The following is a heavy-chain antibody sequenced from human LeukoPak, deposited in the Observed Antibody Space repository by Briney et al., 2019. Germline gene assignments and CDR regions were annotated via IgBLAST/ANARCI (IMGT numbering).Heavy chain of an antibody. J-gene: IGHJ4*02. V-gene: IGHV4-39*07. CDR1: GGSISSSGYY. D-gene: IGHD3-22*01. Sequence: PSETLSLTCTVSGGSISSSGYYWGWIRQPPGKGLEWIGSIYYSGNTYYSASLRSRLNISIDTSKNQLSLNLSSVTAADTAVYYCARDRHYDTSGADYWGQGTLVTVSS. CDR2: IYYSGNT. CDR3: ARDRHYDTSGADY.